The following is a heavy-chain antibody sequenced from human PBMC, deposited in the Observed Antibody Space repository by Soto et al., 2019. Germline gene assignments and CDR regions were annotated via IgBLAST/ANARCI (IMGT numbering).Heavy chain of an antibody. V-gene: IGHV3-33*08. CDR3: ARDPALDYYDSSANQYYFDY. J-gene: IGHJ4*02. CDR2: IWYDGSNK. D-gene: IGHD3-22*01. CDR1: GLTFSSYG. Sequence: GGSLRLSCAASGLTFSSYGMHWVRQAPGKGLEWVAVIWYDGSNKYYADSVKGRFTISRDNSKNTLYLQMNSLRAEDTAVYYCARDPALDYYDSSANQYYFDYWGQGTLVTVSS.